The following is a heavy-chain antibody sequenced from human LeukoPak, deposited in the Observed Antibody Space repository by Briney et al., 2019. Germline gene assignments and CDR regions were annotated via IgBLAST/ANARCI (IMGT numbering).Heavy chain of an antibody. J-gene: IGHJ3*02. Sequence: SETLSLTCTVSGGSISSSSYYWGWIRQPPGKGLEWIGSIYYSGSTYYNPSLKSRVTISVDTSKNQFSLKLSSVTAADTAVYYCARGKSARRDDAFDIWGQGTMVTVSS. D-gene: IGHD6-6*01. CDR2: IYYSGST. CDR3: ARGKSARRDDAFDI. CDR1: GGSISSSSYY. V-gene: IGHV4-39*07.